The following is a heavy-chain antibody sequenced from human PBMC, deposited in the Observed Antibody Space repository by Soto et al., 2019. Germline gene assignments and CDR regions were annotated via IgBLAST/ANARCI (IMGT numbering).Heavy chain of an antibody. V-gene: IGHV1-18*01. CDR1: GYTLTGYG. Sequence: ASVKGSCKASGYTLTGYGISWVRQAPGQGLEWMGWISGYNGNTNYAQKLQDRVTMTTDTSTSTAYMELRSLRSDDTAVYYCARNEYCDGGTCYSGWFDPWGQGTLVTVSS. CDR3: ARNEYCDGGTCYSGWFDP. J-gene: IGHJ5*02. CDR2: ISGYNGNT. D-gene: IGHD2-15*01.